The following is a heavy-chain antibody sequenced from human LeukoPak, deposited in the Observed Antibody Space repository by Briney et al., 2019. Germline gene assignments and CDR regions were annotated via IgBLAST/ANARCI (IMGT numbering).Heavy chain of an antibody. J-gene: IGHJ5*02. V-gene: IGHV1-24*01. Sequence: ASVKVSCKVSGYTLTELSMHWVRQAPGKGLEWMGGFDPEDGETIYAQKFQGRVTMTEDTSTDTAYMELSSLRSEDTAVYYCAWSGSYYSWFDPWGQGTLVTVSS. CDR1: GYTLTELS. CDR3: AWSGSYYSWFDP. D-gene: IGHD1-26*01. CDR2: FDPEDGET.